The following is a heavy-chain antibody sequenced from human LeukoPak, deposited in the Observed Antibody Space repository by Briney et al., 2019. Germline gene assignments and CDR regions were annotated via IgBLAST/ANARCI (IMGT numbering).Heavy chain of an antibody. V-gene: IGHV3-48*01. J-gene: IGHJ4*02. CDR3: ARAYSSSWLYYFDY. CDR2: ISGSSGTI. D-gene: IGHD6-13*01. Sequence: GGSLRLSCAASGFTFSSFSMNWVRQAPGKGLEWVSYISGSSGTIHYADSVKGRFTISRDNANNSLYLQMNSLRAEDTAVYYCARAYSSSWLYYFDYWGQGTLVTVSS. CDR1: GFTFSSFS.